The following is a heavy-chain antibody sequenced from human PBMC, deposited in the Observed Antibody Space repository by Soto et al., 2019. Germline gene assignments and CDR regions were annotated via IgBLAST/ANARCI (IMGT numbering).Heavy chain of an antibody. CDR2: IYPGDSDT. Sequence: GESLKISCKGSGYSFSRSWIGWVRQMPGKGLEWMGIIYPGDSDTRYSPSFQGRFTISRDNSKNTLYLQMNSLRAEDTAVYYCARDHRESHGPDTLGGMDVWGQGTTVTVSS. J-gene: IGHJ6*02. CDR1: GYSFSRSW. D-gene: IGHD3-10*01. CDR3: ARDHRESHGPDTLGGMDV. V-gene: IGHV5-51*01.